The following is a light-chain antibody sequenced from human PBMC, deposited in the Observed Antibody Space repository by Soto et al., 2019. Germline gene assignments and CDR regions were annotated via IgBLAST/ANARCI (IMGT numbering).Light chain of an antibody. Sequence: EIVLTQSPGTLSLSPGERATLSCRASQSVSSSYLAWYQQKPGQAPRLLIYGASNRATGIPARFSGSGSGTEFSLTISSLQSEDFAVYYCQQYSKWPITFGQGTRLEIK. CDR3: QQYSKWPIT. CDR2: GAS. V-gene: IGKV3-20*01. CDR1: QSVSSSY. J-gene: IGKJ5*01.